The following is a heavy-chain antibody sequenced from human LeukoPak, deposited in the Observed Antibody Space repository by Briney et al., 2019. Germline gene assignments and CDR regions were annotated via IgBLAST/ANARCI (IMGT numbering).Heavy chain of an antibody. CDR3: ARALIYYDSSGLTNYYYYGMDV. CDR2: ITPILGIT. CDR1: GGTFSSYA. J-gene: IGHJ6*02. Sequence: SVKVSCKASGGTFSSYAISWVRQAPGQGLEWMGRITPILGITNYAQNFQGRVTITADKSTSTAYMELSSLRSEDTAVYYCARALIYYDSSGLTNYYYYGMDVWGQGTTVTVSS. D-gene: IGHD3-22*01. V-gene: IGHV1-69*04.